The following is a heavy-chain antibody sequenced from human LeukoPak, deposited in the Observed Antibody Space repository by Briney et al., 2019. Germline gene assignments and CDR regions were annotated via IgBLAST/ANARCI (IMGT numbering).Heavy chain of an antibody. CDR3: ARRSFGYSSGWYPTRGVAFDI. Sequence: RSSETLSLTCTVSGGSISSYYWSWTRQPPGKGLEWIGYIYYSGSTNYNPSLKSRVTISGGTSKNRFSLKLSSVTAADTAVYYCARRSFGYSSGWYPTRGVAFDIWGQGTMVTVSS. V-gene: IGHV4-59*12. J-gene: IGHJ3*02. D-gene: IGHD6-19*01. CDR2: IYYSGST. CDR1: GGSISSYY.